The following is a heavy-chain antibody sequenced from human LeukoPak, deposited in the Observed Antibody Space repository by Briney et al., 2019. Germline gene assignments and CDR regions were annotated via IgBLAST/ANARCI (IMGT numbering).Heavy chain of an antibody. V-gene: IGHV3-66*01. J-gene: IGHJ4*02. Sequence: GGSLRLSCAASGFTVSSNCMSWVRQAPGKGLEWVSVIYSDSGGSTYYADSVKGRFTMSRDNSKNTLYLHMNSLRAEDTAVYYCARGFTHDYGDYFDYWGQGTLVTASS. CDR2: IYSDSGGST. D-gene: IGHD4-17*01. CDR1: GFTVSSNC. CDR3: ARGFTHDYGDYFDY.